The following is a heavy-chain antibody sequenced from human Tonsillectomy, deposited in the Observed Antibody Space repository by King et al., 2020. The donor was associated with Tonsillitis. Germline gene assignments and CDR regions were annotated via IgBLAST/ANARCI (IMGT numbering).Heavy chain of an antibody. J-gene: IGHJ2*01. CDR2: ISTSSRTI. Sequence: VHLVESGGGLVQPGVSLRLPCAASGFTFDDYSMNWARQATGKGLEWVSYISTSSRTIYYTDSVKGRFTISRDNAKNSLYLRMNNLRDEDTAVYDCARASGTYYDILTGYPYWYFALWGRGTLVTVSS. CDR3: ARASGTYYDILTGYPYWYFAL. V-gene: IGHV3-48*02. CDR1: GFTFDDYS. D-gene: IGHD3-9*01.